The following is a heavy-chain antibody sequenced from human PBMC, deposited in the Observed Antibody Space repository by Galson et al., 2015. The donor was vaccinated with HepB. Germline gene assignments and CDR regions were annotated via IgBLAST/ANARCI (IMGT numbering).Heavy chain of an antibody. Sequence: SVKVSCKASGYTFTSYDINWVRQATGQGLEWMGWMNPISGNTGYAQKFQGRVTMTRNTSISTANMELSSLGSEDTAVYYCARTPSGGLRFGESSVQPFDYWGQGTLVTVSS. CDR3: ARTPSGGLRFGESSVQPFDY. CDR2: MNPISGNT. D-gene: IGHD3-10*01. J-gene: IGHJ4*02. V-gene: IGHV1-8*01. CDR1: GYTFTSYD.